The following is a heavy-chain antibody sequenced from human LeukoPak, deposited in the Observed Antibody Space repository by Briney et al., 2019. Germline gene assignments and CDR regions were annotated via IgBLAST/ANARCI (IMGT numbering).Heavy chain of an antibody. Sequence: GGSLRLSCAASGFTFDDYAMHWVRQAPGKGLEWVSGISWNSGSIGYADSVKGRFTISRDNAKNSLYLQMNSLRAEDTALYYCAKDISSCGGDCPDAFDIRGQGTMVTVSS. D-gene: IGHD2-21*02. CDR1: GFTFDDYA. CDR3: AKDISSCGGDCPDAFDI. V-gene: IGHV3-9*01. CDR2: ISWNSGSI. J-gene: IGHJ3*02.